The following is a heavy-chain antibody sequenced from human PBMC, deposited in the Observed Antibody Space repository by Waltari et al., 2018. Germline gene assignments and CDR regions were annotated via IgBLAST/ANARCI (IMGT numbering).Heavy chain of an antibody. Sequence: QVHLVESGGGLVKPGGSLRLTCAASGFSFTDYYMNWIRQAPGKGLDWVSYISNSGTTIYYADSVKGRFTISRDNAKNSLYLQMNSLSAEDTAVYYCARDLTWVAAFDLWGQGTMVTVSS. D-gene: IGHD2-15*01. CDR3: ARDLTWVAAFDL. CDR2: ISNSGTTI. V-gene: IGHV3-11*04. CDR1: GFSFTDYY. J-gene: IGHJ3*01.